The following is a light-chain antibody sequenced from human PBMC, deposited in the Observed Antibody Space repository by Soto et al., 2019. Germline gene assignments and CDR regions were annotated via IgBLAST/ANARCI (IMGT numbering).Light chain of an antibody. J-gene: IGLJ1*01. V-gene: IGLV1-47*02. CDR2: YNN. Sequence: QSVLTQPPSASGTAGQVVTISCSGGDSNIGSNSVYWYQHLPRMAPKLLIYYNNQRPSGVPDRFSGSRSGTSASLAIVGLRSEDEEVYYCAAWDASLSACVFGNGTKLTVL. CDR1: DSNIGSNS. CDR3: AAWDASLSACV.